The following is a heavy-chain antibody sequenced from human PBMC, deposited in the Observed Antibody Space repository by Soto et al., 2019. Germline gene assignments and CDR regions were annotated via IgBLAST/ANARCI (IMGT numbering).Heavy chain of an antibody. Sequence: PGGSLRLSCAASGFIFSRYSMNWVRQAPGKGLEWVSSIGTSGSYIYDTDSVKGRFTISRDNTKDSLYLQMNSLRAEDTAIYYCARGSAFIGLDYWGQGTPVTVSS. D-gene: IGHD1-26*01. J-gene: IGHJ4*02. CDR1: GFIFSRYS. V-gene: IGHV3-21*01. CDR2: IGTSGSYI. CDR3: ARGSAFIGLDY.